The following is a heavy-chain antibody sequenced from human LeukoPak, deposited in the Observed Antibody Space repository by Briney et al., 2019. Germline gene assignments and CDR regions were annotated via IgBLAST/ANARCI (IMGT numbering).Heavy chain of an antibody. CDR2: TNSDGSST. J-gene: IGHJ4*02. Sequence: GGSLRLSCAASGFTFSSYWMHWVRQAPGKGLVWVSRTNSDGSSTSYADSVKGRFTISRDNAKNTLYLQMNSLRAEDTAVYYCARADPTSGASIDYWGQGTLVTVSS. D-gene: IGHD3-10*01. V-gene: IGHV3-74*01. CDR1: GFTFSSYW. CDR3: ARADPTSGASIDY.